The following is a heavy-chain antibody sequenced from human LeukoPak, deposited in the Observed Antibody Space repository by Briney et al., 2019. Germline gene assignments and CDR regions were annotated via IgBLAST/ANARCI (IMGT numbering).Heavy chain of an antibody. D-gene: IGHD3-3*01. Sequence: LGGSLRLSCAASGFTFSSYAMSWVRQAPGKGLEWVSAISGRGGSTYYADSVKGRFTISRDNSKNTLYLQMNSLRAEDTAVYYCAKFTETYYGYFDYWGQGTLVTVSS. V-gene: IGHV3-23*01. CDR3: AKFTETYYGYFDY. CDR2: ISGRGGST. CDR1: GFTFSSYA. J-gene: IGHJ4*02.